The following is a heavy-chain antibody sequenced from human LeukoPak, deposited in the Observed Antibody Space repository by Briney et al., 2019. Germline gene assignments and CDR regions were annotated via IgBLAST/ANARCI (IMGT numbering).Heavy chain of an antibody. Sequence: GRSLRLSCTASGFXFGDYAISWVRQAPGKGLEWVGFIRSKAYGGTTEYAASVKGRFTISRDDSKSIAYLQMNSLKTEDTAVYYCTSKDPYYFEYWGQGALVTVSS. CDR1: GFXFGDYA. V-gene: IGHV3-49*04. CDR3: TSKDPYYFEY. J-gene: IGHJ4*02. CDR2: IRSKAYGGTT.